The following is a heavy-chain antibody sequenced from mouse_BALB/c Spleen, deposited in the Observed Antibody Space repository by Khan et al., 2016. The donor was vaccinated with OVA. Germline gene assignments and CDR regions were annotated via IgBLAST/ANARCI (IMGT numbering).Heavy chain of an antibody. CDR3: ARNSYRYDFTY. Sequence: QVQLQQSGPGLVQPSQSLSITCTVSGFSLTTYGIHWVRQSPGKGLEWLGLIWSGGNTDYNAPFISRLSISKDNSKSHVFFKMNSLQADDTAIYDCARNSYRYDFTYWGQGTLVTVSA. CDR1: GFSLTTYG. V-gene: IGHV2-2*01. CDR2: IWSGGNT. D-gene: IGHD2-12*01. J-gene: IGHJ3*01.